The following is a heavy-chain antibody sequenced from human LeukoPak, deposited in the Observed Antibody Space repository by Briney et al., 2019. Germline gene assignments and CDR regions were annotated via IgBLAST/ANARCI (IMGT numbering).Heavy chain of an antibody. Sequence: ASVKVSCKASGYTFSSYGITWMRQAPGQGLVWMGWVTAYGNTDYAQNLQGRVTLTTDTSTSTAYMELGSLRSDDTAVYYCARADVKTSSGYSRFWGQGTLVTVSS. V-gene: IGHV1-18*01. CDR3: ARADVKTSSGYSRF. J-gene: IGHJ1*01. CDR2: VTAYGNT. CDR1: GYTFSSYG. D-gene: IGHD3-22*01.